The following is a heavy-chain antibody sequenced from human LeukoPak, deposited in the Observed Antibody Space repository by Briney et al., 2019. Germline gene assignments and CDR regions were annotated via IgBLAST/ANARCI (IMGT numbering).Heavy chain of an antibody. D-gene: IGHD4-23*01. V-gene: IGHV4-34*01. CDR1: GGSFIGYY. Sequence: KPSETLSLTCALYGGSFIGYYWSWIRQPPGGGVEWIGEIDHSGSTSYNPPLKSRVTISVDTSKNQFSLKLNSVTAADTAVYYCARVSGNSAAGDAFDIWGQGTTVAVSS. J-gene: IGHJ3*02. CDR2: IDHSGST. CDR3: ARVSGNSAAGDAFDI.